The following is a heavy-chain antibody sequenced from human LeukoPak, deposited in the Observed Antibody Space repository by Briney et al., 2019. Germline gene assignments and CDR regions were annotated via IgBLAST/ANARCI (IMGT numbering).Heavy chain of an antibody. J-gene: IGHJ6*03. CDR2: IASDGTI. V-gene: IGHV3-48*03. Sequence: GGSLRLSCVASGFILSTSEMNWVRQAPGKGLEWVSFIASDGTIYYADSVKGRFTISRDNAKNTLYLQMNSLRAEDTALYYCARVARGDYYYYYMDVWGKGTTVTVSS. D-gene: IGHD3-10*01. CDR1: GFILSTSE. CDR3: ARVARGDYYYYYMDV.